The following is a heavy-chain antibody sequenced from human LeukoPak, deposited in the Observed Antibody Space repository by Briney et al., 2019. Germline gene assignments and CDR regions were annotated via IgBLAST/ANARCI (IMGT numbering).Heavy chain of an antibody. CDR3: ARDRASSSSNYYYYYGMDV. J-gene: IGHJ6*02. CDR1: GFTLSSYW. Sequence: PGGSLRLSCAASGFTLSSYWMHWVRQTPGKGLVWLSRINGDGSSTIYADPVKGPFTISRDNAKNTLYLQMNSLRAEDTAVYYCARDRASSSSNYYYYYGMDVWGQGTTVTVSS. CDR2: INGDGSST. V-gene: IGHV3-74*01. D-gene: IGHD6-13*01.